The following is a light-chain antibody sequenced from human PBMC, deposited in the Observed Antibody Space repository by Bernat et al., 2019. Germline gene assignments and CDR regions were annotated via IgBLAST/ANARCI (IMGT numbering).Light chain of an antibody. Sequence: EIVLTQSPGTLSLSPGVRATLSCRANQTIRGNYLAWYQQKPGQAPRLLIYGASSRSAGVPDRFSGSGSGTDFTLTIARLEPEDSATYYCQQRTNWITFGQGTRLEIK. CDR1: QTIRGNY. V-gene: IGKV3D-20*02. J-gene: IGKJ5*01. CDR2: GAS. CDR3: QQRTNWIT.